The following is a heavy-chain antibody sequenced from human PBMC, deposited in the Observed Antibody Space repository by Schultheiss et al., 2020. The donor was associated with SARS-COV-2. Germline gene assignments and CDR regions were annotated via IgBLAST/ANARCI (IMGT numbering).Heavy chain of an antibody. V-gene: IGHV3-23*01. CDR3: ALHSGGYTYGLTAMDV. Sequence: GGSLRLSCAGSGFTFGGYGMSWVRQAPGKGLDWVSSISGSTTYYADSVKGGFTISSDNSENTLYLQMNSLRADDTAVYFCALHSGGYTYGLTAMDVWGQGTTVTVSS. D-gene: IGHD3-9*01. CDR1: GFTFGGYG. CDR2: ISGSTT. J-gene: IGHJ6*02.